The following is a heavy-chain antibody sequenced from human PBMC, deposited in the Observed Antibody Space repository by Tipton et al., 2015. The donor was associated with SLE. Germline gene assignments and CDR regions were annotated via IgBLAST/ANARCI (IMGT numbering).Heavy chain of an antibody. V-gene: IGHV1-18*01. Sequence: QLVQSGAEVKKPGASVKVSCKASGYTFTSYGISWVRQAPGQGLEWMGWISAYNGNTNYAQKLQGRVTMTTDTSTSTAYMELRSLRSDDTAVYYCARVNYYFWSGSTAWYYMGVWGKGTTVTVTS. CDR1: GYTFTSYG. J-gene: IGHJ6*03. CDR2: ISAYNGNT. D-gene: IGHD3-3*01. CDR3: ARVNYYFWSGSTAWYYMGV.